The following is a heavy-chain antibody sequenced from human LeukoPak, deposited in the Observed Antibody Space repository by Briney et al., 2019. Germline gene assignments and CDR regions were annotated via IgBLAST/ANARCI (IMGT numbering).Heavy chain of an antibody. V-gene: IGHV3-48*03. J-gene: IGHJ4*02. D-gene: IGHD1-26*01. CDR1: GFIFSNYE. CDR2: ISTSGNDI. CDR3: ARGAQWVLDY. Sequence: GGSLRLSCAASGFIFSNYEINWVRQAPGEGLEWISYISTSGNDIYYADSVKGRFTISRDNAKNSLYLQLNSLRADDAAVYYCARGAQWVLDYWGQGTLVTVSS.